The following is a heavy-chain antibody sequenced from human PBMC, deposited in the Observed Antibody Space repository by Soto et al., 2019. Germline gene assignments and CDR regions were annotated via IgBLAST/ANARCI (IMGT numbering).Heavy chain of an antibody. D-gene: IGHD2-2*01. CDR1: GGSLSSGGYY. V-gene: IGHV4-31*03. CDR2: IYYSGST. J-gene: IGHJ6*02. CDR3: ARDRTVVPAAKDGYYYGMDV. Sequence: QVQLQESGPGLVKPSQTLSLTCTVSGGSLSSGGYYWSWIRQHPGKGLEWIGYIYYSGSTSYNPSLKSRVTISVDPSKNQFSLKLSSVTAADTAVYYCARDRTVVPAAKDGYYYGMDVWGQGTTVTVSS.